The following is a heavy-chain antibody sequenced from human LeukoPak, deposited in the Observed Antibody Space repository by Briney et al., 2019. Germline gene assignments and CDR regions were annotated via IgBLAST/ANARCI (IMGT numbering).Heavy chain of an antibody. D-gene: IGHD1-26*01. CDR2: IRYDGSNK. V-gene: IGHV3-30*02. J-gene: IGHJ6*03. CDR3: AKAWDAYYYYYMDV. CDR1: GFTFSIYG. Sequence: GGSLRLSCAASGFTFSIYGMHWVRQAPGKGLEWVAFIRYDGSNKYYADSVKGRFTISRDNSKNTLYLQMNSLRAEDTAVYYCAKAWDAYYYYYMDVWGKGTTVTVSS.